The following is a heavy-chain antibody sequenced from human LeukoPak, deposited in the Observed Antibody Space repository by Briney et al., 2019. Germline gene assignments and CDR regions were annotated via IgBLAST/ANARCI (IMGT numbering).Heavy chain of an antibody. CDR3: ARVPVGAATGRSVY. V-gene: IGHV4-34*01. CDR2: INHSGST. CDR1: GFTFSSYS. Sequence: GSLRLSCAASGFTFSSYSMNWVRQPPGKGLEWIGEINHSGSTNYNPSLKSRVTISVDTSKNQFSLKLSSVTAADTAVYYCARVPVGAATGRSVYWGQGTLVTVSS. D-gene: IGHD6-13*01. J-gene: IGHJ4*02.